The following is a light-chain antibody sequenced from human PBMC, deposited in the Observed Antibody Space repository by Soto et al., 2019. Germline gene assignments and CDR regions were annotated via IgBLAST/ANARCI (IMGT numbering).Light chain of an antibody. J-gene: IGKJ4*01. CDR3: QQRNKWPPVT. CDR1: PSVSNS. CDR2: DAS. V-gene: IGKV3-11*01. Sequence: ESVLTQSPATLSLSPGERATLSCRASPSVSNSLAWYQHKPGQAPRLLIYDASNRATGVPTRFSGSGPGTDFTLPISSLEPEDFAVNYCQQRNKWPPVTFGGGTRVAIK.